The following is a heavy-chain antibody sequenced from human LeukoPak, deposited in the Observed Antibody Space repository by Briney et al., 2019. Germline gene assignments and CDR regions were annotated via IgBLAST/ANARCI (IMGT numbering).Heavy chain of an antibody. CDR3: ARAFPFNYYDTWAFDY. CDR1: GGSISSYY. J-gene: IGHJ4*02. V-gene: IGHV4-4*07. D-gene: IGHD3-22*01. Sequence: SETLSLTCTVSGGSISSYYWSWIRQPAGKGLEWIGRIYTSGSTNYNPSLKSRVTMSVDTSKNQFSLRLSSVTAADTAVYYCARAFPFNYYDTWAFDYWGQGTLVTVSS. CDR2: IYTSGST.